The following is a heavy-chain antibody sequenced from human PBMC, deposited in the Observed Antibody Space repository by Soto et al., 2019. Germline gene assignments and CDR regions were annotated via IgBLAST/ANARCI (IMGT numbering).Heavy chain of an antibody. CDR2: IGTTGGDT. J-gene: IGHJ2*01. CDR3: AKSRMDSGRGYFDL. Sequence: EVQLLESGGGLVQPGGSLRLSCAASGFTFSTYPMSWVRQTPGKGLEWVSTIGTTGGDTYYPDSLKGRSTISRDDSKNTLYLQMNSLRAEDSAVYYCAKSRMDSGRGYFDLWGRGTLSLSPQ. CDR1: GFTFSTYP. V-gene: IGHV3-23*01. D-gene: IGHD6-25*01.